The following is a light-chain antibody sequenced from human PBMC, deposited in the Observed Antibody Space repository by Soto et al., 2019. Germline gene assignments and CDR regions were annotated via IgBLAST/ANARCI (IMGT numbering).Light chain of an antibody. CDR2: AAS. CDR3: QQYYSYPPRLT. Sequence: AIRMTQSPSSLSASTGDRVTITCRASQGISSYLAWYQQKPGKAPKLLIYAASTLQSGVPSRLSGSGSGTDFTLTISCLQSEDFATYYCQQYYSYPPRLTFGGGTKVEIK. J-gene: IGKJ4*01. V-gene: IGKV1-8*01. CDR1: QGISSY.